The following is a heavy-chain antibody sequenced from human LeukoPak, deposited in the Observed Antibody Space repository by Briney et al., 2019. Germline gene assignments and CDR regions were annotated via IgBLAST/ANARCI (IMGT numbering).Heavy chain of an antibody. CDR1: GGTFSSYA. V-gene: IGHV1-69*06. CDR3: AGGSGWSDAFDI. D-gene: IGHD6-19*01. CDR2: IIPICGTA. Sequence: ASVKVSCKASGGTFSSYAISWVRQAPGQGLEWMGGIIPICGTANYAQKFQGRVTITADKSTSTAYMELSSLRSEDTAVYYCAGGSGWSDAFDIWGQGTMVTVSS. J-gene: IGHJ3*02.